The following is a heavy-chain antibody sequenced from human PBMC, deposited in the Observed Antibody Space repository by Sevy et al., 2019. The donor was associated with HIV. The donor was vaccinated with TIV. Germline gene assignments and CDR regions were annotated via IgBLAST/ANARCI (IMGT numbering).Heavy chain of an antibody. CDR2: ISSSGSTI. CDR3: ARVQTGTTARVYYYYMDV. Sequence: GGSLRLSCAASGFTFSSYEMNWVRQAPGKGLEWVSYISSSGSTIYYADPVKGRFTISRDNAKNSLFLQMNSLRAEDTAVYYCARVQTGTTARVYYYYMDVWGKGTTVTVSS. V-gene: IGHV3-48*03. D-gene: IGHD1-1*01. J-gene: IGHJ6*03. CDR1: GFTFSSYE.